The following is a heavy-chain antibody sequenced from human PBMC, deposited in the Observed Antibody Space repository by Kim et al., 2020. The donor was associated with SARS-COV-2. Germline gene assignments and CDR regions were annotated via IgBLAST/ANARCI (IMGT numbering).Heavy chain of an antibody. D-gene: IGHD5-12*01. Sequence: YAGSVKGRITVCRDNSQRSLYMQMNSLRAEETAVYYCARTGYSDYHWCDSWGQGTLVTVTS. J-gene: IGHJ5*01. CDR3: ARTGYSDYHWCDS. V-gene: IGHV3-48*03.